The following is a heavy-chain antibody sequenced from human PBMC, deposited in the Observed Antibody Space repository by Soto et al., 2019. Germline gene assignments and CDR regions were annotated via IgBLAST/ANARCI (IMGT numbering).Heavy chain of an antibody. Sequence: QVQLQESGPGLVKPSETLSLTCPVSGVSITPYFWSWIRQPAGKAPEWVGHIYASGRTTYNPSLTSRVTMFVSQTQVSLRLTSVTAADTAVYYCARHFDVDPSLDQYYFDLWGRGALVTVSS. J-gene: IGHJ2*01. CDR1: GVSITPYF. CDR2: IYASGRT. V-gene: IGHV4-4*07. CDR3: ARHFDVDPSLDQYYFDL. D-gene: IGHD3-9*01.